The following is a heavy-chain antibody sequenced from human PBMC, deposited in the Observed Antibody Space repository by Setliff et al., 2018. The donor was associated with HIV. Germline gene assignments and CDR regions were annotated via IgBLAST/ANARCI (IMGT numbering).Heavy chain of an antibody. CDR3: ARDLTMTYYYDSSGPEEFDY. D-gene: IGHD3-22*01. J-gene: IGHJ4*02. V-gene: IGHV3-21*01. Sequence: TFSDYYMNWVRQAPGKGLEWVSSISSSSSYIYYADSVKGRFTISRDNAKNSLYLQMNSLRAEDTAVYYCARDLTMTYYYDSSGPEEFDYWGQGTLVTVSS. CDR2: ISSSSSYI. CDR1: TFSDYY.